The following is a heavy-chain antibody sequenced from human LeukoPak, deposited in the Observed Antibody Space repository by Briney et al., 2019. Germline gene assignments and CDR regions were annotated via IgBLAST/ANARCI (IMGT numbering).Heavy chain of an antibody. V-gene: IGHV3-73*01. D-gene: IGHD5-18*01. CDR1: GFTFSGS. J-gene: IGHJ4*02. CDR3: TTVDTVMV. CDR2: LRSKANNYAT. Sequence: GGSLTLSCAASGFTFSGSMHWVRQASGKGLEWVARLRSKANNYATAYAASVKGRFTISRDDSKNTAYLQMNSLKTEDTVVYYCTTVDTVMVWGQGTLVTVSS.